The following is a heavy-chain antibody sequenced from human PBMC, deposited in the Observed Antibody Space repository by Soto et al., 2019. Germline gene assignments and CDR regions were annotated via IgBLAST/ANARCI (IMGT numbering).Heavy chain of an antibody. CDR2: IYHSGST. J-gene: IGHJ6*03. CDR3: ARAIVVVPAAIRADYYYYMDV. CDR1: SGSISSSNW. Sequence: QVQLQESGPGLVKASGTLSLTCAVSSGSISSSNWWSWVRQPPGKGLEWIGEIYHSGSTNYNPSLKSRVTISVDKSKNQFSLKLSSVTAADTAVYYCARAIVVVPAAIRADYYYYMDVWGKGTTVTVSS. D-gene: IGHD2-2*02. V-gene: IGHV4-4*02.